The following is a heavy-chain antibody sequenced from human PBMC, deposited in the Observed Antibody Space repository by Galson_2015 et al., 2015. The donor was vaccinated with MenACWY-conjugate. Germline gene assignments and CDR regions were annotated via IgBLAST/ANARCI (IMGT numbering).Heavy chain of an antibody. CDR1: EFTLSNYW. Sequence: SLRLSCAASEFTLSNYWMTWVRQAPGKGLEWVANIKQDGSEKNYVDSVKGRFTISRDNAKNSLYLQMNSLRAEDTAVYYCATEYSIGWYFWYFDLWGRGTLVTVSS. D-gene: IGHD6-19*01. CDR3: ATEYSIGWYFWYFDL. J-gene: IGHJ2*01. V-gene: IGHV3-7*03. CDR2: IKQDGSEK.